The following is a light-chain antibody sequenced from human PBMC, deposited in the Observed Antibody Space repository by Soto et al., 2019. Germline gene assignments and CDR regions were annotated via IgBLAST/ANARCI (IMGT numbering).Light chain of an antibody. V-gene: IGKV3-15*01. J-gene: IGKJ4*01. CDR3: QQYNNLPLT. Sequence: EIVMTQSPATLTLSPGERATLSCRASLSVSSDLAWYRQTPGQAPRLLIYRAFTRATGIPARFSGSGFGTDFTLTISSLQSEDFAVYYSQQYNNLPLTFGGGTQVEIK. CDR1: LSVSSD. CDR2: RAF.